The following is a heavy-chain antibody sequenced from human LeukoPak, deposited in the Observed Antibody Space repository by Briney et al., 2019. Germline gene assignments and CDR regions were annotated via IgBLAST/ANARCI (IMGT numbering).Heavy chain of an antibody. CDR2: MNHGGTKK. V-gene: IGHV3-7*01. Sequence: PGGSLRLSCAASGFTFSGYWMHWVRQAPGKGLEWVANMNHGGTKKFYVGSVKGRFTISRDNTKDLLYLQMNSLTAEDTGVYYCARGAPEYCRGDSCYDFDSWGQGTLVPVSP. CDR1: GFTFSGYW. J-gene: IGHJ4*02. D-gene: IGHD2-15*01. CDR3: ARGAPEYCRGDSCYDFDS.